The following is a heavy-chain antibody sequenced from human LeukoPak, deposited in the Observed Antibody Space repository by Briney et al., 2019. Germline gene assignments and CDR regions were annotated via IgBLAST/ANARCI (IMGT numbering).Heavy chain of an antibody. CDR2: IYYGGST. CDR3: ARDQNYDTTEGFDP. D-gene: IGHD3-9*01. V-gene: IGHV4-30-4*08. J-gene: IGHJ5*02. CDR1: GGSISSGDYY. Sequence: SQTLSLTCTVSGGSISSGDYYWSWIRQPPGKGLEWIGYIYYGGSTYYNPSLKSRVTISVDTSKNQFSLKLSSVTAADTAVYYCARDQNYDTTEGFDPWGQGTLVTVSS.